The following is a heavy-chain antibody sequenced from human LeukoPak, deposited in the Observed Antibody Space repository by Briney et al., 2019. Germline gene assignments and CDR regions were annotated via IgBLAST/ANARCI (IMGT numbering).Heavy chain of an antibody. CDR2: VYTRGNTNYT. CDR3: VRAGAWTPYYYYGMDV. V-gene: IGHV4-4*07. D-gene: IGHD7-27*01. CDR1: GGSISSYY. J-gene: IGHJ6*02. Sequence: SETLSLTCTVSGGSISSYYWSWIRQPAGKGLEWIGRVYTRGNTNYTNYNPSLKSRVTMLVGTSKNQFSLKLNSVTAADTAVYYCVRAGAWTPYYYYGMDVWGQGTTVTVSS.